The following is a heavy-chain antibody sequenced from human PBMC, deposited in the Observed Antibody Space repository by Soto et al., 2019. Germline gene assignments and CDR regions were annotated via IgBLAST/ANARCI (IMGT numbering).Heavy chain of an antibody. Sequence: SVKVSCKASGGTFSSYTISWVRQAPGQGLGWMGRIIPILGIANYAQKFQGRVTITADKSTSTAYMELSSLRSEDTAVYYCARASFGELEYWFDPWGQGTLVTVSS. CDR1: GGTFSSYT. D-gene: IGHD3-10*01. CDR3: ARASFGELEYWFDP. CDR2: IIPILGIA. J-gene: IGHJ5*02. V-gene: IGHV1-69*02.